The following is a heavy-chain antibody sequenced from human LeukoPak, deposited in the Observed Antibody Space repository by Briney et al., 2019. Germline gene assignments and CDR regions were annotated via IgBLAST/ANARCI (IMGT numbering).Heavy chain of an antibody. CDR3: ATQHYYYDSSGYPIEVDY. CDR2: IYPGDSDT. D-gene: IGHD3-22*01. CDR1: GYSFTSYW. Sequence: GESLKISCKGSGYSFTSYWIGWVRQMPGKGLEWMGIIYPGDSDTRYSPSFQGQVTISADKSISTAYLQWSSLKASGTAMYYCATQHYYYDSSGYPIEVDYWGQGTLVTVSS. J-gene: IGHJ4*02. V-gene: IGHV5-51*01.